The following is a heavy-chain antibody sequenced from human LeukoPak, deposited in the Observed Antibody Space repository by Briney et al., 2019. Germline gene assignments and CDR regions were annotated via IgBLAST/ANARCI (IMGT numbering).Heavy chain of an antibody. J-gene: IGHJ4*02. CDR1: GGSISSGDYY. CDR3: ARDPITMVRGVIPHSDY. Sequence: SQTLPLTCTVSGGSISSGDYYWSWIRQPPGKGLEWIGYIYYSGSTYYNPSLKSRVTISVDTSKNQFSLKLSSVTAADTAVYYCARDPITMVRGVIPHSDYWGQGTLVTVSS. D-gene: IGHD3-10*01. CDR2: IYYSGST. V-gene: IGHV4-30-4*08.